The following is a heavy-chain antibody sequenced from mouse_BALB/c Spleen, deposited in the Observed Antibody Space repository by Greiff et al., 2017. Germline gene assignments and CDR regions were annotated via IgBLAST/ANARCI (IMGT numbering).Heavy chain of an antibody. CDR2: IWSGGST. D-gene: IGHD2-1*01. J-gene: IGHJ2*01. CDR3: DRNRMVYFAY. Sequence: QVQLQQSGPGLVQPSQSLSITCTVSGFSLTSYGVHWVRQSPGKGLEWLGVIWSGGSTDYNAAFISRLSISKDNSKSQVFFKMNSLQANDTAIYYCDRNRMVYFAYWGQGTTLTVSS. V-gene: IGHV2-2*02. CDR1: GFSLTSYG.